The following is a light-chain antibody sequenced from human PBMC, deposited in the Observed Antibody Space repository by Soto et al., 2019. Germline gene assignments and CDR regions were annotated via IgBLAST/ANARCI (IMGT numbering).Light chain of an antibody. V-gene: IGKV3-11*01. CDR1: QSVSSY. J-gene: IGKJ1*01. CDR3: QHRSNWPWT. Sequence: EIVLPQSPATLSLSPGERATLSCRASQSVSSYLAWYQQKPGQAPRLLIYDASNRATGIPARFSGSGSGTDFTLTISSLEPEDFAVYYCQHRSNWPWTFGQGTKGEIK. CDR2: DAS.